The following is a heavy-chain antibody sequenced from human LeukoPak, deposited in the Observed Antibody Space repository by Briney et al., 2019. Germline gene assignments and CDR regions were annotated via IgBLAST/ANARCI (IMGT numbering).Heavy chain of an antibody. D-gene: IGHD1-26*01. CDR1: GGSIHSYY. V-gene: IGHV4-59*01. CDR2: IYFSGNT. Sequence: PSETLSLTCSVSGGSIHSYYWSWIRQPPGRGLEWVGYIYFSGNTHYNPSFMSRVTISIDTSKNQFSLKLSSVTAADTAVYYCARDRSGSYPSPFDYWGQGTLVTVSS. CDR3: ARDRSGSYPSPFDY. J-gene: IGHJ4*02.